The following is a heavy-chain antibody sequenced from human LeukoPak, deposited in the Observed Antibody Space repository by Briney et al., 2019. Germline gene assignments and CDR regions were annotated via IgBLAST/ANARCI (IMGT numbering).Heavy chain of an antibody. Sequence: GGSLRLSCAASGFTFNNYAMTWVRQAPGKGLEWVSAINGRGDDTYYADSVKGRFTISRDNSKNSLYLQMNSLRAEDTAVYYCARSLRDGYNFDYWGQGTLVTVSS. CDR3: ARSLRDGYNFDY. J-gene: IGHJ4*02. CDR1: GFTFNNYA. D-gene: IGHD5-24*01. V-gene: IGHV3-23*01. CDR2: INGRGDDT.